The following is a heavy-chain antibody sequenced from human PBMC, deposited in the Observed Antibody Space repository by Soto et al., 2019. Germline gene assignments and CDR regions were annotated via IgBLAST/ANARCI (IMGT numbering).Heavy chain of an antibody. J-gene: IGHJ4*02. CDR3: VRDRYGSGTSYDY. CDR1: GVSISNNNW. CDR2: IFHSGNT. V-gene: IGHV4-4*02. D-gene: IGHD3-10*01. Sequence: SETLSLTCTVSGVSISNNNWWSWVRQPPGKGLEWIGEIFHSGNTIYKSYLKNRITISVDKTKNQFSLKLRSVTAADTAVYYCVRDRYGSGTSYDYWGQGTLVTVSS.